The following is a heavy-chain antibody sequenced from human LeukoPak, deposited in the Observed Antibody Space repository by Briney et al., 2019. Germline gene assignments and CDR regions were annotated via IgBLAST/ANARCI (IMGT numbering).Heavy chain of an antibody. V-gene: IGHV3-48*03. CDR3: ARDPAVSYDYVWGSFAGY. CDR1: GFTFSSYE. D-gene: IGHD3-16*01. Sequence: GGSLRLSCAASGFTFSSYEMNWVRQAPGKGLEWISYIISSGTTKYYADSVKGRFTISRDNAKNSLYLQMNSLRAEDTAVYYCARDPAVSYDYVWGSFAGYWGQGTLVTVSS. J-gene: IGHJ4*02. CDR2: IISSGTTK.